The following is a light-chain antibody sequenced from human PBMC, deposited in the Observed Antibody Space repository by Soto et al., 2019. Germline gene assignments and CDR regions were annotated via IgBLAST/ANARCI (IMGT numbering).Light chain of an antibody. Sequence: EIVLTQSPGTLSLSPGERATLSCRASQSVRSNYLAWYQQQPGQAPRLLIYGTSARATGIPDRFSGSGSGTDFTLTMSRLEPEDFAVYYCQKYGSSYTFGPGTKVEIK. V-gene: IGKV3-20*01. CDR1: QSVRSNY. J-gene: IGKJ3*01. CDR3: QKYGSSYT. CDR2: GTS.